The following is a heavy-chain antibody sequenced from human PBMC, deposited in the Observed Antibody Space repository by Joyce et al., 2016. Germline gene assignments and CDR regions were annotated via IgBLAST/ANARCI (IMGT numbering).Heavy chain of an antibody. CDR2: ISYDKEKK. J-gene: IGHJ4*02. D-gene: IGHD2-21*02. Sequence: QVHLVESGGGVVQPGRSLRLSCSAAGFPFSSYSFHWVRQAPGKGLEWLAFISYDKEKKWYADSVTGRFTVSRDNSKNTLYLQMNGLRAEDTAVYYCARVRGVVVTASPHYWGQGTLVIVSS. CDR3: ARVRGVVVTASPHY. V-gene: IGHV3-30*04. CDR1: GFPFSSYS.